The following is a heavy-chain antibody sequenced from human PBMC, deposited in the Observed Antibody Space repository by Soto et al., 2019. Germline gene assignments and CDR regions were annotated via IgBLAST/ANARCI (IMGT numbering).Heavy chain of an antibody. CDR1: GFTFSSYA. J-gene: IGHJ4*02. V-gene: IGHV3-23*01. Sequence: PEGSLRLSCAASGFTFSSYAMSWVRQAPGKGLEWVSAISGSGGSTYYADSVKGRFTISRDNSKNTLYLQMNSLRAEDTAVYYCAKWRSRQWLVPGVYWGQGTLVTVSS. CDR2: ISGSGGST. D-gene: IGHD6-19*01. CDR3: AKWRSRQWLVPGVY.